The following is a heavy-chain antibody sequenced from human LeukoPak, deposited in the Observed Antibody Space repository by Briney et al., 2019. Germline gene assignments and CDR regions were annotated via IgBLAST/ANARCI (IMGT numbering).Heavy chain of an antibody. CDR1: GFTFSSYA. J-gene: IGHJ4*02. Sequence: GGSLRLSCAASGFTFSSYAMSWVRQAPGKGLEWVSAISGSGGSTYYADSVKGRFTISRDNSKNTLYLQMNSLRAEDTAVYYCAKVPDYDILTGQSTNDYWGQGTLVTVSS. CDR3: AKVPDYDILTGQSTNDY. V-gene: IGHV3-23*01. D-gene: IGHD3-9*01. CDR2: ISGSGGST.